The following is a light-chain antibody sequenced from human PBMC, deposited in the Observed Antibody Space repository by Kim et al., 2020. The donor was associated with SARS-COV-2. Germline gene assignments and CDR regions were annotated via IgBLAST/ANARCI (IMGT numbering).Light chain of an antibody. J-gene: IGKJ4*01. CDR3: QQRTNFPLT. V-gene: IGKV3-11*01. CDR2: DAS. Sequence: FSPGERATLSCRASQIVGSYLTWYQQKPGQAPRLLIYDASNRATGIPARFSGSGSGTDFTLTISSLEPEDFAVYYCQQRTNFPLTFGGGTKVDIK. CDR1: QIVGSY.